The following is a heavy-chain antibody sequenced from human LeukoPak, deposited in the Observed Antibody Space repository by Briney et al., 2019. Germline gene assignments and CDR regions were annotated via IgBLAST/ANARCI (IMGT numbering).Heavy chain of an antibody. D-gene: IGHD1-26*01. CDR3: ARCKIRSHFDY. V-gene: IGHV3-53*01. J-gene: IGHJ4*02. Sequence: PGGSLRLSCAASGLTVTNTYISWVRQAPGKGLEWVSVIYIGGSTYYAESVKGRFTISRDSSENTVYLQMTSLRVEDTAVYYCARCKIRSHFDYWGQGTLVTVSS. CDR2: IYIGGST. CDR1: GLTVTNTY.